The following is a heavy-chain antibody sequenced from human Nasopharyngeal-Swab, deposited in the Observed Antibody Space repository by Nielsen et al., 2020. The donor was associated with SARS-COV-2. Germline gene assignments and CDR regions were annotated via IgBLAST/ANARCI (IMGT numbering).Heavy chain of an antibody. CDR1: GFTFSSYA. J-gene: IGHJ6*02. CDR2: ISGSGGRT. Sequence: GGSLRLSCAASGFTFSSYAMSWVRQAPGKGLEWVSSISGSGGRTYYAHSVKGRFTISRDNSKNTLYLQMNSLRAEDTAVYYCARDQTTVTTFYGMDVWGQGTTVTVSS. D-gene: IGHD4-17*01. V-gene: IGHV3-23*01. CDR3: ARDQTTVTTFYGMDV.